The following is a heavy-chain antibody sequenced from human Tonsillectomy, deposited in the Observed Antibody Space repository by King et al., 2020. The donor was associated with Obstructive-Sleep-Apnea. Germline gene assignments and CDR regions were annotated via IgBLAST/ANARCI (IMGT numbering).Heavy chain of an antibody. Sequence: EVQLVESGGGLVQPGGSLRLSCAASGFTFSSYAMSWVRQAPGKGLEWVSAITGSGVSTYYADSVKGRFTISRDSSKNTLYLQMNSLRAEDTAVYYCAKEVMSGYYYGTFDYWGQGTLVTVSS. CDR2: ITGSGVST. J-gene: IGHJ4*02. CDR3: AKEVMSGYYYGTFDY. V-gene: IGHV3-23*04. D-gene: IGHD3-22*01. CDR1: GFTFSSYA.